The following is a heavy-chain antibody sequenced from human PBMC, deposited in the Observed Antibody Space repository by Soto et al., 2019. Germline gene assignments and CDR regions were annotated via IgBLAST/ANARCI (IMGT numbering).Heavy chain of an antibody. CDR3: ATRSRYTSVQEVDY. Sequence: QVQLVQSGAEVKKPGASAKVSCKVSGYILTELSMHWVRQAPGKGLEWMGGFDPEAGETINAQKFQGRVTMTEDTATATAYMELSSLRSEDTAVYYCATRSRYTSVQEVDYWGQGTLVTVAS. J-gene: IGHJ4*02. V-gene: IGHV1-24*01. D-gene: IGHD6-19*01. CDR1: GYILTELS. CDR2: FDPEAGET.